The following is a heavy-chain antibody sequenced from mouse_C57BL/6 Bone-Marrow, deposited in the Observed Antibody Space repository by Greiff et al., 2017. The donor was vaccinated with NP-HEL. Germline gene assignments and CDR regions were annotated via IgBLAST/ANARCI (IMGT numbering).Heavy chain of an antibody. D-gene: IGHD2-4*01. CDR3: ARLSTMITTFDY. V-gene: IGHV3-6*01. CDR1: GYSITSGYY. CDR2: ISYDGSN. J-gene: IGHJ2*01. Sequence: DVQLQESGPGLVKPSQSLSLTCSVTGYSITSGYYWNWIRQFPGNKLEWMGYISYDGSNNYNPSLKNRISITRDTSKNQFFLKLNSVTTEDTATYYCARLSTMITTFDYWGQGTTLTVSS.